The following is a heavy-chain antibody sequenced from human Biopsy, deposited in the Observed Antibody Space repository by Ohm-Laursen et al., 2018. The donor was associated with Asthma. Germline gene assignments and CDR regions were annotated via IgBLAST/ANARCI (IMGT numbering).Heavy chain of an antibody. CDR2: ITGDGSQK. J-gene: IGHJ4*02. V-gene: IGHV3-7*03. Sequence: GSLRLSCAASGFTFGNFWMSWGRQTPGKGLEWVATITGDGSQKFYVDSVTGRFTISRDNSKSSLYLQMNSLRGADTALYYCVKDIRLQLWGFDSWGQGTLVTVSS. CDR1: GFTFGNFW. D-gene: IGHD6-13*01. CDR3: VKDIRLQLWGFDS.